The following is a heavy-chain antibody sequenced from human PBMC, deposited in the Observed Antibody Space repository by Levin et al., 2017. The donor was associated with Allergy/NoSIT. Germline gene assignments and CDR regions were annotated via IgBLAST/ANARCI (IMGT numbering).Heavy chain of an antibody. D-gene: IGHD3-9*01. CDR2: INPKIGAT. J-gene: IGHJ5*02. CDR3: ARGGFLTGYYRGNWMDP. V-gene: IGHV1-2*02. Sequence: ASVKVSCKASGYSLTDYYMHWVRQAPGQGPEWMGWINPKIGATKYAQKFQGRVTMTRDTSISTAYMDLSGLRSDDTALYYCARGGFLTGYYRGNWMDPWGQGTLVTVS. CDR1: GYSLTDYY.